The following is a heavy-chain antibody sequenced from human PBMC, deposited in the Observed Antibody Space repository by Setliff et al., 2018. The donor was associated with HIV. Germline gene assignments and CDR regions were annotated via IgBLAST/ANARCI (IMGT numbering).Heavy chain of an antibody. D-gene: IGHD4-17*01. V-gene: IGHV4-38-2*02. CDR3: AIAYGDQGYFDY. Sequence: KPSETLSLTCTVSGYSISSGYYWGWIRQPPGKGLEWIGSIYHSGSTYYNPSLKSRVTISVDTSKNQFSLKLSSVTAADTAVYYCAIAYGDQGYFDYWGQGTLVTVS. CDR1: GYSISSGYY. J-gene: IGHJ4*02. CDR2: IYHSGST.